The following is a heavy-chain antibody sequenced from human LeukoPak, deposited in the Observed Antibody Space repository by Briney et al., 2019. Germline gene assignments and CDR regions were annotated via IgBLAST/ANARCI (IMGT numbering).Heavy chain of an antibody. J-gene: IGHJ6*02. CDR2: ISSSGSTI. V-gene: IGHV3-11*01. CDR3: ARDPRRGYYYYGMDV. D-gene: IGHD3-10*01. Sequence: GGSLRLSCAASGFTFSDYYMSWIRQAPGKGLDWVSYISSSGSTIYYADSVKGRFTISRDNAKNSLYLQMNSLRAEDTAVYYCARDPRRGYYYYGMDVWGQGTTVTVSS. CDR1: GFTFSDYY.